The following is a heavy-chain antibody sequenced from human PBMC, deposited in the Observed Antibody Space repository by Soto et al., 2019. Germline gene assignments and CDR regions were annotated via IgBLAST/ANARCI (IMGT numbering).Heavy chain of an antibody. J-gene: IGHJ4*02. CDR2: IYWDDDK. D-gene: IGHD4-17*01. Sequence: QITLKESGPTLVKPTQTLTLTCTFSGFSLSTSGVGVGCIRQPPGKALEWLALIYWDDDKRYSPSLKSRLTITKDTSKTQVVLTMTNMVSVDTDTYYRAHYFYGVTDYWGRGTLVTVSS. V-gene: IGHV2-5*02. CDR1: GFSLSTSGVG. CDR3: AHYFYGVTDY.